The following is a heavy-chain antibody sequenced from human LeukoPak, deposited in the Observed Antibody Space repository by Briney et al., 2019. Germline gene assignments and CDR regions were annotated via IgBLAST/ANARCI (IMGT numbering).Heavy chain of an antibody. J-gene: IGHJ4*02. CDR1: GFTFSSYE. D-gene: IGHD4-17*01. V-gene: IGHV3-48*03. CDR2: ISSSGSTI. CDR3: ARDGDYGDYVFDFDY. Sequence: QPGRSLRLSCAASGFTFSSYEMNWVRQAPGKGLEWVSYISSSGSTIYYADSVKGRFTISRDNAKNSLYLQMNSLRAEDTAVYYCARDGDYGDYVFDFDYWGQGTLVTVSS.